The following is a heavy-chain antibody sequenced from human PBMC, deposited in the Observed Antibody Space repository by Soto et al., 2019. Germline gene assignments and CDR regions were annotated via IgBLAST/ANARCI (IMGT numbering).Heavy chain of an antibody. CDR2: ISSSGSTI. D-gene: IGHD4-4*01. V-gene: IGHV3-11*04. CDR3: AKDTLLHLHDYKTIPPPLQTRNYYYYGMDV. Sequence: PGGSLRLSCAASGFTFSDYYMSWIRQAPGKGLEWVSYISSSGSTIYYADSVKGRFTISRDNAKNSLYLQMNSLRDEDTAVYYCAKDTLLHLHDYKTIPPPLQTRNYYYYGMDVWGQGTTVTVSS. J-gene: IGHJ6*02. CDR1: GFTFSDYY.